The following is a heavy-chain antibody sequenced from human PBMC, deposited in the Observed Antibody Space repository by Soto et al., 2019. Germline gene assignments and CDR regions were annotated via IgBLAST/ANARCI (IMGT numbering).Heavy chain of an antibody. J-gene: IGHJ4*02. V-gene: IGHV1-18*04. CDR1: GYTFSNYD. CDR2: VSNKNGVT. Sequence: ASVKVSCKTSGYTFSNYDFSWVRQAPGQGLEWMGWVSNKNGVTNYAEKFRDRVTMTTDTSTNTIYMELRSLRSDDTAVYFCARERLNTGWYGSDHRGQGTQVTVSS. D-gene: IGHD2-8*02. CDR3: ARERLNTGWYGSDH.